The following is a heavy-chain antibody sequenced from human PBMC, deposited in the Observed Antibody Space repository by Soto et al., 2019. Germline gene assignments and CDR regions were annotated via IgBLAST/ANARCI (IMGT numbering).Heavy chain of an antibody. Sequence: QVHLVQSGAEVKKPGASVKVSCKGSGYAFTTYGITWVRQAPGQGLEWMGWISAHNGNTNYAQKLQGRVTVPRDTSTSPAYMEPRSLRSGDTAVYYCARGMYGAYWGQGALLTVSS. CDR1: GYAFTTYG. CDR3: ARGMYGAY. CDR2: ISAHNGNT. V-gene: IGHV1-18*01. J-gene: IGHJ4*02. D-gene: IGHD3-10*02.